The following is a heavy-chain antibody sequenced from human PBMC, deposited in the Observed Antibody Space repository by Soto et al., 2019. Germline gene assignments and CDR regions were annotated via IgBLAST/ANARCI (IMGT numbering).Heavy chain of an antibody. Sequence: QITLKESGPTLVKPTQTLTLTCTFSGFSLSTSGMTVGWIRQPPGKALEWLALIFWDDDKRYSPSLKSRLTITKDTSKNHVALTMTNMDPVVTATYFCTHSLRAGAYYTVGHWGHGTLVTVSS. J-gene: IGHJ4*01. V-gene: IGHV2-5*02. CDR3: THSLRAGAYYTVGH. CDR1: GFSLSTSGMT. D-gene: IGHD3-3*01. CDR2: IFWDDDK.